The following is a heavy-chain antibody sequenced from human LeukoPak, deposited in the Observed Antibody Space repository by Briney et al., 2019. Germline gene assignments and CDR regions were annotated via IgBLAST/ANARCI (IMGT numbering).Heavy chain of an antibody. D-gene: IGHD3-9*01. J-gene: IGHJ4*02. CDR2: INHSGST. CDR1: GGSFSGYY. CDR3: PKTAYEILTGYYPLDY. V-gene: IGHV4-34*01. Sequence: SDTLSLTCAVYGGSFSGYYWSWIRQPPGKGLDWIGAINHSGSTNYNPSLKTRVTISVDTSKNQFSLKPSSVTAADTAVYYWPKTAYEILTGYYPLDYWGQGTLVTVSS.